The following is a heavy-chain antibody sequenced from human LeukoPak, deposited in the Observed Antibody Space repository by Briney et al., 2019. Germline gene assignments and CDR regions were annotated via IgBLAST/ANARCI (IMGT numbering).Heavy chain of an antibody. Sequence: GGSLRLSCVGSGFTFSSHGMHWVRQAPGKGLEWVAVIWYDGSNKYYADSVKGRFTISRDDSKNTLYLQMNSPRAEDTAVYYCARDPQHSMDVWGQGTTVTVSS. CDR3: ARDPQHSMDV. V-gene: IGHV3-33*01. CDR2: IWYDGSNK. CDR1: GFTFSSHG. D-gene: IGHD5-18*01. J-gene: IGHJ6*02.